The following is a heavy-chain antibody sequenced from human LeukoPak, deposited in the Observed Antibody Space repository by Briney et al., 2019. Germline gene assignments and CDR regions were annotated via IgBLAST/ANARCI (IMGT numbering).Heavy chain of an antibody. J-gene: IGHJ4*02. V-gene: IGHV4-30-2*01. CDR2: IYHSGST. Sequence: ASQTLSLTCTVSGGSISSGGYYWSWIRQPPGKGLEWIGYIYHSGSTYYNPSLKSRVTISVDRSKNQFSLKLSSVTAADTAVYYCARRMEYSYGPEDYWGQGTLITVSS. D-gene: IGHD5-18*01. CDR1: GGSISSGGYY. CDR3: ARRMEYSYGPEDY.